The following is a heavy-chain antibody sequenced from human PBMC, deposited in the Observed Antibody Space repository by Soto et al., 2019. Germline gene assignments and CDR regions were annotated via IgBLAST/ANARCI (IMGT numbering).Heavy chain of an antibody. CDR1: GYTFTNYG. D-gene: IGHD5-18*01. V-gene: IGHV1-18*01. CDR3: APHTLDTGMPSGY. CDR2: IGGYKGNT. Sequence: QVQLVQSGAEVREPGASVKVSCKASGYTFTNYGVSWVRQAPGQGLEWMGWIGGYKGNTNYAQKLQGRVTLTPDTSASTAYMELRSLRSDDTAVYYCAPHTLDTGMPSGYCGQGTLVTVSS. J-gene: IGHJ4*02.